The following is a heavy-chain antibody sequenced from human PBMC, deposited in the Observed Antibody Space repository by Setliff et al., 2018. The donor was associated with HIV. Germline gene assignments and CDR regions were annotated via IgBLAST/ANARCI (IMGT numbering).Heavy chain of an antibody. CDR1: GGSISSGSYY. V-gene: IGHV4-61*02. D-gene: IGHD3-3*01. J-gene: IGHJ4*02. CDR3: ARDGFWSGYIDY. CDR2: IYTSGST. Sequence: PSETLSLTCTVSGGSISSGSYYWSWIRQPAGKGLEWIGRIYTSGSTNYNPSLKSLVTISVDTSKNQFSLKLRSVTAADTAVYYCARDGFWSGYIDYWGQGALVTVSS.